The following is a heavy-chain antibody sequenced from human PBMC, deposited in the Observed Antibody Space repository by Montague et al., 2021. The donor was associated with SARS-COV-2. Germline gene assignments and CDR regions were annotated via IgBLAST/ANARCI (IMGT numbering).Heavy chain of an antibody. Sequence: SETLSLTCDVYGGSFSSYWSWIRQPPGRGLDWVGQISHGGGTNYNPSLKSRVTISVDTSKNQVSLKLSSVTAADTAVYYCASHCGGGRCYFGMDVWGQGTTVTVSS. D-gene: IGHD2-15*01. CDR1: GGSFSSY. V-gene: IGHV4-34*01. CDR2: ISHGGGT. CDR3: ASHCGGGRCYFGMDV. J-gene: IGHJ6*02.